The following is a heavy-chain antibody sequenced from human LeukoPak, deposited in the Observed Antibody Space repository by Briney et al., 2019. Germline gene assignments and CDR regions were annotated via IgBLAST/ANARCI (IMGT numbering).Heavy chain of an antibody. Sequence: SQTLSLTCTVSGGSISSGSYYWSWIRQPAGKGLEWIGRIYTSGSTNYNPSLKSRVTISIDTSKNQFSLKVNSVTAADTAVYYCARDRNIVATIEGGMDVWGQGTTVTVSS. V-gene: IGHV4-61*02. CDR3: ARDRNIVATIEGGMDV. CDR1: GGSISSGSYY. D-gene: IGHD5-12*01. J-gene: IGHJ6*02. CDR2: IYTSGST.